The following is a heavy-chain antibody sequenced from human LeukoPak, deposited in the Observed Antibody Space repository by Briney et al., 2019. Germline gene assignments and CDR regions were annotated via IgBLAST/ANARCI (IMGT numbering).Heavy chain of an antibody. J-gene: IGHJ4*02. Sequence: AXXKVSCKASGYTFTSYDINWVRQAPGQGLEWMGWMNPNSGNTDYAQKFKGRVTMTRNTSIRTAYMEMSRLRSEDTAVYYCARGVYCSGGSCYPSVDYWGQGTLVTVSS. CDR1: GYTFTSYD. V-gene: IGHV1-8*01. CDR2: MNPNSGNT. D-gene: IGHD2-15*01. CDR3: ARGVYCSGGSCYPSVDY.